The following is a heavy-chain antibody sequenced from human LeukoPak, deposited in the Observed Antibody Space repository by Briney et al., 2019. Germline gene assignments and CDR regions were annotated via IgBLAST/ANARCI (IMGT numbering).Heavy chain of an antibody. D-gene: IGHD3-22*01. Sequence: ASVKVPCKASGYTFTSYGISWVRQAPGQGLEWMGWISAYNGNTNYAQKLQGRVTMTTDTSTSTAYMELRSLRSDDTAVYYCARSRGLVYYDSSGYYFGYWGQGTLVTVSS. V-gene: IGHV1-18*01. J-gene: IGHJ4*02. CDR2: ISAYNGNT. CDR3: ARSRGLVYYDSSGYYFGY. CDR1: GYTFTSYG.